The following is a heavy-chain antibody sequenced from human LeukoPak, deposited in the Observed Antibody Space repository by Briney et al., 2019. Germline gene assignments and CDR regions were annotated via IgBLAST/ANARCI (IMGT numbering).Heavy chain of an antibody. D-gene: IGHD3-22*01. V-gene: IGHV3-7*01. J-gene: IGHJ4*02. Sequence: PGGSLRLSCAASGFTFSSYWMSWVRQAPGKGLEWVANIKQDGSEKYYVDSVKGRFTISRDNAKNSLYLQMNSLRAEDTAVYYCARQDYYDSSGYSDYWGQGTLVTVSS. CDR2: IKQDGSEK. CDR3: ARQDYYDSSGYSDY. CDR1: GFTFSSYW.